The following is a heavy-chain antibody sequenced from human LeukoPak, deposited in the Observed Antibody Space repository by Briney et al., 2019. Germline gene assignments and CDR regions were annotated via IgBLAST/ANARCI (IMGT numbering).Heavy chain of an antibody. J-gene: IGHJ4*02. Sequence: PGGSLRLPCAASGAAFSKYGMKWVRQAAGAGLEYISGISRSGDITHYADSVKGRFTISRDNVKNTLYLQMNSLRAEDTALYYCATEGFYFWGPGTQVTVSS. V-gene: IGHV3-23*01. CDR3: ATEGFYF. CDR2: ISRSGDIT. CDR1: GAAFSKYG.